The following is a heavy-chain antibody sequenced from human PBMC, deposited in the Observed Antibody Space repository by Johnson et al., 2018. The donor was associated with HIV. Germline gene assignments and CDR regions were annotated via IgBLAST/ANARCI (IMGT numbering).Heavy chain of an antibody. CDR3: AKDLRVFDWFNAYDAFDI. Sequence: VQLVESGGGLVRPGGSLRLSCAASEFSVSGNYMTWVRQAPGKGLEWVSGISWNSGSIGYADSVKGRFTISRYNAKNSLYLQMNSLRAEDTALYYCAKDLRVFDWFNAYDAFDIWGQGTMVTVSS. D-gene: IGHD3-9*01. V-gene: IGHV3-9*01. CDR2: ISWNSGSI. J-gene: IGHJ3*02. CDR1: EFSVSGNY.